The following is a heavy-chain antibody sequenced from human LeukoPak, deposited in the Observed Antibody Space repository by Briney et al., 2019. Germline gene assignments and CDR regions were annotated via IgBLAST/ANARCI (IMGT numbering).Heavy chain of an antibody. V-gene: IGHV1-24*01. CDR3: ATGIPYDYVWGSYRPTYFDY. CDR2: FDPEDGET. CDR1: GYTLTELS. D-gene: IGHD3-16*02. Sequence: ASVKVYCKVSGYTLTELSMHWVRQAPGKGLEWMGGFDPEDGETIYAQKFQGRVTTTEDTSTDTAYMELSSLRSEDTAVYYCATGIPYDYVWGSYRPTYFDYWGQGTLVTVSS. J-gene: IGHJ4*02.